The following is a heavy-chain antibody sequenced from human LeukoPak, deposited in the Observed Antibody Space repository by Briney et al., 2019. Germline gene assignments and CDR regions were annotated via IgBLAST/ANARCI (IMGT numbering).Heavy chain of an antibody. Sequence: SETLSLTCTVSGGSISSSSYYWGWIRQPPGKGLEWIGSIYYSGSTYYNPSLKSRVTISVDTSKNQFSLKLSSVTAADTAVYYCARHSATAIPGPRPFDPWGQGTLVTVSS. CDR2: IYYSGST. D-gene: IGHD2-2*02. J-gene: IGHJ5*02. V-gene: IGHV4-39*01. CDR3: ARHSATAIPGPRPFDP. CDR1: GGSISSSSYY.